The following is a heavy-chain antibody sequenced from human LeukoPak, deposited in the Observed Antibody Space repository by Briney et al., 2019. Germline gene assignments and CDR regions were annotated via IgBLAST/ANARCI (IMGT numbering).Heavy chain of an antibody. D-gene: IGHD2-2*01. Sequence: SETLSLTCAVSGYSISSGYYWGWIRQPPGKGLEWIGSIYHSGSTYYNPSLKSRVTISVDTSKNQFSLKLSSVTAADTAAYYCAGEGYCSSTSCYYYFDYWGQGTLVTVSS. CDR2: IYHSGST. CDR3: AGEGYCSSTSCYYYFDY. V-gene: IGHV4-38-2*01. J-gene: IGHJ4*02. CDR1: GYSISSGYY.